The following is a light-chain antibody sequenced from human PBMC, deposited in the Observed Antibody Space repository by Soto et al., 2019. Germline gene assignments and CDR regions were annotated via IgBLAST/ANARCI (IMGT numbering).Light chain of an antibody. CDR3: HQYGNSPT. J-gene: IGKJ1*01. CDR1: QSVNSRY. V-gene: IGKV3-20*01. Sequence: EVVLTQSPGTLSLSPGERATLFCRASQSVNSRYLAWYQQKPGQAPRLLIYGASNRATGIRDRFSGRGSGTDFTLTISRLEPEDFAVYYCHQYGNSPTFGQGTKVDIK. CDR2: GAS.